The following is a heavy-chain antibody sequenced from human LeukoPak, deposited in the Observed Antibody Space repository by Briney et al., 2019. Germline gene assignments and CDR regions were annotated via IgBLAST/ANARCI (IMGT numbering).Heavy chain of an antibody. CDR2: ISGSGGST. J-gene: IGHJ4*02. D-gene: IGHD1-26*01. CDR1: GFTFSSYA. Sequence: GGSLRLSCAASGFTFSSYAMSWVRQAPGKGLEWVSAISGSGGSTYYADSVKGRFTISRDNSKNTLYLQMNSLRAEDTAVYYCARDLDSGSYYAFDYWGQGSLVTVSS. CDR3: ARDLDSGSYYAFDY. V-gene: IGHV3-23*01.